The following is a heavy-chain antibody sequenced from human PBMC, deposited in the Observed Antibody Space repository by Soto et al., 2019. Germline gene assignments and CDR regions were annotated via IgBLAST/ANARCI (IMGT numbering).Heavy chain of an antibody. CDR3: AEGRIGTRRYY. V-gene: IGHV4-30-2*01. D-gene: IGHD2-2*01. Sequence: QLQLQESGSGLVKPSQTLSLTCAVSGGSISSGGYSWSWIRQPSGKGLEWIGYIYHSGSTYYNPSLKSRVTISVDRSKNQFSLKLSSVTAADTAVHYCAEGRIGTRRYYLGQGTLVTVSS. J-gene: IGHJ4*02. CDR1: GGSISSGGYS. CDR2: IYHSGST.